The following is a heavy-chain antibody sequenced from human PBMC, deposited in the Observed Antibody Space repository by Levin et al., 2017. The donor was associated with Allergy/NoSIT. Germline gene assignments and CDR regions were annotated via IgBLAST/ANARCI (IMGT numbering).Heavy chain of an antibody. Sequence: GGSLRLSCAASGFTVSSNYMSWVLQAPGKGLEWVSVIYSGGSAYYADSVKGRFTISRDISKNTVYLQMNSLRAEDTAVYYCTRGASSSMISDYWGQGTLVTVSS. J-gene: IGHJ4*02. CDR1: GFTVSSNY. CDR2: IYSGGSA. CDR3: TRGASSSMISDY. V-gene: IGHV3-53*01. D-gene: IGHD6-13*01.